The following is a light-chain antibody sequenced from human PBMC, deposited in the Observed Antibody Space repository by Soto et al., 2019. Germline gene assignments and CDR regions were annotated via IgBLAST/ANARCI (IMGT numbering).Light chain of an antibody. CDR2: DVN. Sequence: QSALTQPRSVSGSPGQSVTLSCTGTSSDVGGYHYVSWYQHHPGKAPKIIIYDVNKRPSGVPDRFSGSKSGNTASLTISGPQTEDEADYYCCSYAGSYTLVVGGGTKLTVL. V-gene: IGLV2-11*01. CDR1: SSDVGGYHY. J-gene: IGLJ2*01. CDR3: CSYAGSYTLV.